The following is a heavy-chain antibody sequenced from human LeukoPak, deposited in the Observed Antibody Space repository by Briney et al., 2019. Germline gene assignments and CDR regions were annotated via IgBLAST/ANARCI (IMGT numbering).Heavy chain of an antibody. J-gene: IGHJ5*02. CDR2: IYPGDSHT. CDR1: GYRFTNYW. D-gene: IGHD6-13*01. CDR3: AGAAVGTQSPMVGDWFDP. Sequence: GESLKISCKGSGYRFTNYWIAWVRQMPGKGLEWMGIIYPGDSHTRHSPSFQGQVIISVDKSISTAYLQWNSLKASDSAVYYCAGAAVGTQSPMVGDWFDPWGQGTLVTVSS. V-gene: IGHV5-51*01.